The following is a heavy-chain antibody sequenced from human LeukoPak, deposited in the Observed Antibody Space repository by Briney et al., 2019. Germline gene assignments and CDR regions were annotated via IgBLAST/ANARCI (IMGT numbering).Heavy chain of an antibody. D-gene: IGHD5-12*01. CDR2: ISGSGSST. V-gene: IGHV3-23*01. CDR1: GFTFSNYA. Sequence: GGSLRLSCAASGFTFSNYAVSWVRQAPGKGLEWVSAISGSGSSTYYADSVKGRFTVSRDNSKNTLYLQMDSLRAEDTAVYYCAKDGGGYTLAGYYFDYWGQGALVTVSS. CDR3: AKDGGGYTLAGYYFDY. J-gene: IGHJ4*02.